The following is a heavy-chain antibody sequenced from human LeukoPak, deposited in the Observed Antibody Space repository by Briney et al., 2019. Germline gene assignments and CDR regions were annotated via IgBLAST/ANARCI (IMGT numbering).Heavy chain of an antibody. Sequence: ASVKVSCKASGYTFTGYYMHWVRQAPGQGLEWMGIINPSGGSTSYAQKFQGRVTMTRDTSTSTVYMELSSLRSEDTAVYYCARAQYRVDAFDIWGQGTMVTVSS. CDR3: ARAQYRVDAFDI. J-gene: IGHJ3*02. V-gene: IGHV1-46*01. CDR2: INPSGGST. CDR1: GYTFTGYY. D-gene: IGHD2-2*01.